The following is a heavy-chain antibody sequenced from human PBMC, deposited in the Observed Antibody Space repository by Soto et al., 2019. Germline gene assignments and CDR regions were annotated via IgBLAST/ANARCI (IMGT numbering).Heavy chain of an antibody. D-gene: IGHD3-22*01. J-gene: IGHJ5*02. CDR3: SKEPVKVGVVTSFDI. Sequence: EVHLLESGGGLVQPGGSLRLSCVASGFTFSAHAMSWVRQAPGKGLEWVSAISSSGGATFYTESVRGRFTISRVNFKNTLCLLVNRVRLAHTAVFYCSKEPVKVGVVTSFDISGQGALVTVSS. V-gene: IGHV3-23*01. CDR2: ISSSGGAT. CDR1: GFTFSAHA.